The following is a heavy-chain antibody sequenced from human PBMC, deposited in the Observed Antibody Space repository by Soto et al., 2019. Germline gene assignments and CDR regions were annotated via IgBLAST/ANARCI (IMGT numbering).Heavy chain of an antibody. Sequence: QVQLVQSGAEVKKPGTSVKVSCKASGGTFSSYAISWVRQAPGQGLEWMGGIIPIFGTANYAQKFQGRVTIPADESTSTAYMELSSLRSEDTAVYYCARVAAAGIMGGWFDPWGQGTLVTVSS. V-gene: IGHV1-69*01. CDR3: ARVAAAGIMGGWFDP. CDR1: GGTFSSYA. D-gene: IGHD6-13*01. J-gene: IGHJ5*02. CDR2: IIPIFGTA.